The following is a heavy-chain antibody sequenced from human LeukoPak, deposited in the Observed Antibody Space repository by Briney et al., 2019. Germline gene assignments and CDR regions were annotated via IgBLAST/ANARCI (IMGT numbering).Heavy chain of an antibody. CDR1: GFTFSDYY. V-gene: IGHV3-11*06. J-gene: IGHJ5*02. CDR2: ISSSSSYT. D-gene: IGHD2-15*01. CDR3: ARASGGIYDP. Sequence: GGSLRLSCAASGFTFSDYYMSWIRQAPGKGLEWVSYISSSSSYTNYADSVKGRFTISRDNAKNSLYLQMNSLRVEDTAVYYCARASGGIYDPWGQGTLVTVSS.